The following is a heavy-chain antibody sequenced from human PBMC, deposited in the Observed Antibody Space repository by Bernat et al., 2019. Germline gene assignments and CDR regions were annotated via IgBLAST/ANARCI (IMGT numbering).Heavy chain of an antibody. CDR3: ARDWTGDPLGYCSGGSCYPDY. CDR1: GYTFTSYG. Sequence: QVQLVQSGAEVKKPGASVKVSCKASGYTFTSYGISWVRQAPGQGLEWMGWISAYNGNTNYAQKLQGRVTMTTDTSTSTAYMELRSLRSDDTAVYYCARDWTGDPLGYCSGGSCYPDYWGQGTLVTVSS. D-gene: IGHD2-15*01. CDR2: ISAYNGNT. J-gene: IGHJ4*02. V-gene: IGHV1-18*01.